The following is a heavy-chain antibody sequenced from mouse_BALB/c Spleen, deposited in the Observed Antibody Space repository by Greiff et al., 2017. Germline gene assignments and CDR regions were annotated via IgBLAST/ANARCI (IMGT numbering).Heavy chain of an antibody. J-gene: IGHJ3*01. V-gene: IGHV5-6-5*01. Sequence: EVQLQQSGGGLVKPGGSLKLSCAASGFTFSSYAMSWVRQTPEKRLEWVASISSGGSTYYPDSVKGRFTISRDNARNILYLQMSSLRSEDTAMYYCARKGYGNYEGAWFAYWGQGTLVTVSA. CDR1: GFTFSSYA. CDR2: ISSGGST. D-gene: IGHD2-10*02. CDR3: ARKGYGNYEGAWFAY.